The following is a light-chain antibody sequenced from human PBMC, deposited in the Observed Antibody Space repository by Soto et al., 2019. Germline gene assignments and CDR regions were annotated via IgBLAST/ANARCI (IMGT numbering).Light chain of an antibody. CDR2: SDN. Sequence: QAVVTQPPSASGTPGQRVTISCSGSTSSIGTNTVNWFQQLPGTAPKLLIYSDNQRPSGVPGLFSGSKSGTSASLAISGIQSEDAADDYCAAWDDSLNGPYYVFGTGTKVTVL. V-gene: IGLV1-44*01. J-gene: IGLJ1*01. CDR1: TSSIGTNT. CDR3: AAWDDSLNGPYYV.